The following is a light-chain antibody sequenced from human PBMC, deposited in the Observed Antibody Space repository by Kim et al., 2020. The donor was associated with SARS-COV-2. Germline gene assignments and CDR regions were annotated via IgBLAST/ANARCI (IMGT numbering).Light chain of an antibody. Sequence: EIVLTQSPATLSLSPGEGATLSCRASQSIITNYLAWYQQKPGQAPRLLIYHASISATGIPARFSGSGSGTDFTLTISSLEPEDFAVYSCQQYATSPWTFGQGTKVEIK. CDR1: QSIITNY. CDR2: HAS. CDR3: QQYATSPWT. V-gene: IGKV3-20*01. J-gene: IGKJ1*01.